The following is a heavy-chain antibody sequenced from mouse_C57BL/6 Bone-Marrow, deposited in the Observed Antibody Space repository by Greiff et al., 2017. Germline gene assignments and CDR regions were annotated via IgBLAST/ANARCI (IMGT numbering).Heavy chain of an antibody. D-gene: IGHD1-1*01. J-gene: IGHJ1*03. CDR2: INYDGSST. Sequence: EVKLMESEGGLVQPGSSMKLSCTASGFTFSDYYMAWVRQVPEKGLEWVANINYDGSSTYYLDSLKSRFIISRDNAKNILYLQMSSLKSEDTATYYCARDHYYGSSYDYFDVWGTGTTVTVSS. V-gene: IGHV5-16*01. CDR1: GFTFSDYY. CDR3: ARDHYYGSSYDYFDV.